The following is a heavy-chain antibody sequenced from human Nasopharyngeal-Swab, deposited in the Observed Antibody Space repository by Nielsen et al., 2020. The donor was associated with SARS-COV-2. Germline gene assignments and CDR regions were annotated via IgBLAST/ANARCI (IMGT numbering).Heavy chain of an antibody. Sequence: GGSLRLSCAASGFTFSSYAMSWVRQAPGKGLEWVSAISGSGGSTYYADSVKGRFTISRDNSKNTLYLQMNSLRAEDTAVYYCAKDLAVAGTGDYYYYYGIDVWGQGTTVTVSS. D-gene: IGHD6-19*01. CDR1: GFTFSSYA. CDR2: ISGSGGST. V-gene: IGHV3-23*01. J-gene: IGHJ6*02. CDR3: AKDLAVAGTGDYYYYYGIDV.